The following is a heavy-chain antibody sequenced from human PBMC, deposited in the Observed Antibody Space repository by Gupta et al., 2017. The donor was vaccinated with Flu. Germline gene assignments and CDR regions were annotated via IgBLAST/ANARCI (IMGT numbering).Heavy chain of an antibody. J-gene: IGHJ6*01. V-gene: IGHV1-2*04. CDR2: INPRTGGT. D-gene: IGHD3-16*01. CDR1: GYTFTGNY. Sequence: QVQLVQSGAEAKKPGASVRVSCKASGYTFTGNYMHWVRQAPGQGLEWMGWINPRTGGTKYAQKFQGWVTMTRDTSITTAYMDMSRLKSDDTAVYYCAKATYTGYYYGRDVWWQGTTVIVS. CDR3: AKATYTGYYYGRDV.